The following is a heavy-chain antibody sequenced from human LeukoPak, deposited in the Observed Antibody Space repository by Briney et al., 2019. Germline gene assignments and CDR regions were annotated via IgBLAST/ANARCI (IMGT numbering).Heavy chain of an antibody. V-gene: IGHV5-51*01. D-gene: IGHD6-6*01. Sequence: GESLQISCKGSGTSIASYWIGWVRHIAGKCLEWMGIIYPCDSDTRYSPSFQGQVTISADKSISTAYLQWSSLKASDTAMYYCARRARVYNWFDPWGQGTLVTVSS. CDR3: ARRARVYNWFDP. CDR2: IYPCDSDT. J-gene: IGHJ5*02. CDR1: GTSIASYW.